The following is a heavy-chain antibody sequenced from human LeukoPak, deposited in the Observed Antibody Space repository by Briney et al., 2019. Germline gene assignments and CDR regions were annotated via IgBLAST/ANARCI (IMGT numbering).Heavy chain of an antibody. Sequence: SETLSLTCAVYGGSFSGYYWSWIRQHPGKGLEWIGYIYYSGSTYYNPSLKSRVTISVDTSKNQFSLKLSSVTAADTAVYYCARGALIAAAGNVDYWGQGTLVTVSS. V-gene: IGHV4-31*11. CDR3: ARGALIAAAGNVDY. D-gene: IGHD6-13*01. J-gene: IGHJ4*02. CDR2: IYYSGST. CDR1: GGSFSGYY.